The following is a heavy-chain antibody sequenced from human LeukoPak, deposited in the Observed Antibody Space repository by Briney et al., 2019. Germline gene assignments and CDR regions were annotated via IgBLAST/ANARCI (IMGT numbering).Heavy chain of an antibody. D-gene: IGHD1-14*01. V-gene: IGHV3-33*01. CDR3: ARGLKPGYYFDY. CDR2: IWYDGSNK. CDR1: GFTFSSYG. J-gene: IGHJ4*02. Sequence: GRSLRLSCAASGFTFSSYGMHWVRQAPGKGLEWVAVIWYDGSNKYYADSVKGRFTISRDNSKNTLYLQMNSLRAEDTAVYYCARGLKPGYYFDYWGQGTLVTVSS.